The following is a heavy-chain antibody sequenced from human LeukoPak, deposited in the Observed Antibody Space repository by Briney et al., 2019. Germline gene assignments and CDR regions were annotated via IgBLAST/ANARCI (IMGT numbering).Heavy chain of an antibody. V-gene: IGHV3-21*04. Sequence: SGGSLRLSCAASGFTFSSYSMNWVRQAPGKGLEWVSSISSSSSYIYYADSVKGRFTISRDNSKKTLYLQMNSLRAEDTAVYYCAKGEYYYDSSGYSIGFWGQGTLVTVSS. CDR2: ISSSSSYI. D-gene: IGHD3-22*01. CDR3: AKGEYYYDSSGYSIGF. CDR1: GFTFSSYS. J-gene: IGHJ4*02.